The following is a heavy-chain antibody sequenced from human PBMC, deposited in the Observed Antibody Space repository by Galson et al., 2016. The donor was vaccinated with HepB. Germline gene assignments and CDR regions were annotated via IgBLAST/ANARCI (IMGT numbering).Heavy chain of an antibody. Sequence: SLRLSCAASGFSLSKHWMNWVRQAPGKGLEWLANIKEDGSDKYYVASVKGRFTISRDNGKNSLYLQMSSLRDEDTAVNYCARIAYGGNGPFDIWGQGTMVTVSS. CDR1: GFSLSKHW. J-gene: IGHJ3*02. D-gene: IGHD4-23*01. CDR2: IKEDGSDK. CDR3: ARIAYGGNGPFDI. V-gene: IGHV3-7*03.